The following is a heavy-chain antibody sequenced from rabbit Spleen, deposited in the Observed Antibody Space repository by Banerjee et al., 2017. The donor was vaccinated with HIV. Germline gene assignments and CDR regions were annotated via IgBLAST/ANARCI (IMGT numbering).Heavy chain of an antibody. CDR2: IGAGVSYTT. CDR3: ANWGDGAFNL. CDR1: GFSFSYSDY. J-gene: IGHJ4*01. V-gene: IGHV1S40*01. D-gene: IGHD4-1*01. Sequence: QSLEESGGDLVKPGASLTLTCTASGFSFSYSDYMCWVRQPPGKGPEWIACIGAGVSYTTYYATWAKGRFTISKTSSTTVTLQVTSLTAADTATYFCANWGDGAFNLWGQGTLVTVS.